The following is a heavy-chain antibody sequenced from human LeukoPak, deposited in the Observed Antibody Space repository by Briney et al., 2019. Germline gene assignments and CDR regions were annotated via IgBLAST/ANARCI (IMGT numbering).Heavy chain of an antibody. D-gene: IGHD2-2*03. CDR3: ARGGYCSGTTCYSLNAFDI. CDR1: GFTFSDYH. J-gene: IGHJ3*02. CDR2: ITSSGGSNI. V-gene: IGHV3-11*04. Sequence: GGSLRLSCAASGFTFSDYHMTWIRQAPGKGLEWVSYITSSGGSNIYYADSVKGRFAISRDNAKNSLYLQMNSLRAEDTAVYYCARGGYCSGTTCYSLNAFDIWGQGTMVTVSS.